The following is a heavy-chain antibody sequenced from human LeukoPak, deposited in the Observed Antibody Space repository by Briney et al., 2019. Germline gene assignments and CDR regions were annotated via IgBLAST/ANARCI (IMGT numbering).Heavy chain of an antibody. D-gene: IGHD2-2*02. CDR3: ATGDIVVVPAAIAVHPEYFQH. Sequence: ASVKVSCKVSGYTLTELSMHWVRQAPGKGLEWMGGFDPEDGETIYAQKFQGRVTMTEDTSTDTAYMELSSLRSEDTAVYYCATGDIVVVPAAIAVHPEYFQHWGQGTLVTVSS. CDR2: FDPEDGET. CDR1: GYTLTELS. V-gene: IGHV1-24*01. J-gene: IGHJ1*01.